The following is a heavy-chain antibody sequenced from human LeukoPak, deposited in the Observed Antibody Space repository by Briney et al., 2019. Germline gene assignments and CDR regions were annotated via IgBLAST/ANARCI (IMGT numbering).Heavy chain of an antibody. Sequence: PSQTLSLTCTVSGGSISSYYWSWIRQPPGKGLEWIGYIYYSGSTNYNPSLKSRVTISVDTSKNQFSLKLSSVTAADTAVYYCARVEPNYDILTGYTSGLDPWGQGTLVTVSS. CDR1: GGSISSYY. D-gene: IGHD3-9*01. V-gene: IGHV4-59*01. CDR3: ARVEPNYDILTGYTSGLDP. CDR2: IYYSGST. J-gene: IGHJ5*02.